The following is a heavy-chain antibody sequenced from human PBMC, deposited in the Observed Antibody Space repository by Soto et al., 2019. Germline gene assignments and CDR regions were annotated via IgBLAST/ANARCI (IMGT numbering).Heavy chain of an antibody. Sequence: PSETLSLTCTVSGGSISSGDYYWSWIRQPPGKGLEWIGYIYYSGSTYYNPSLKSRVTISVDTSKNQFSLKLSSVTAADTAVYYCASLPTDYRYYYYGMDVWGQGTTVTVSS. V-gene: IGHV4-30-4*01. CDR3: ASLPTDYRYYYYGMDV. CDR2: IYYSGST. CDR1: GGSISSGDYY. D-gene: IGHD4-17*01. J-gene: IGHJ6*02.